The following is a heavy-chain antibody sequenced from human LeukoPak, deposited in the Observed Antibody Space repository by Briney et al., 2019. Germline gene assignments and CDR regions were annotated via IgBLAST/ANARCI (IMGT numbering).Heavy chain of an antibody. CDR3: AKDKDTPATAQPQRGYFES. CDR1: GFPFSGSG. J-gene: IGHJ4*02. D-gene: IGHD2-21*02. CDR2: IWYDGSNH. V-gene: IGHV3-33*06. Sequence: PGSSLRLSCAASGFPFSGSGMHWVRQAPGKGLEWVAVIWYDGSNHYYADSVKGRFTISRDNSKNTVDLQMNSLRAEDTAEYFCAKDKDTPATAQPQRGYFESWGQGTLVTVSS.